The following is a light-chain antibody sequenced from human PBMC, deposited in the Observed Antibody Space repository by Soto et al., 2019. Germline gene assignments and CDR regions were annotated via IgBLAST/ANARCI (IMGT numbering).Light chain of an antibody. Sequence: DIQMTHSLSPLSASVGDKVTTTSRASQGIRNDLGWYQQKPGTAPKRLIYAASNLQSEVPSRFSGGGSGTEFTLTISSLQPEDFATYYCLQHNSYPWTFGQGTKVDIK. CDR2: AAS. V-gene: IGKV1-17*01. J-gene: IGKJ1*01. CDR3: LQHNSYPWT. CDR1: QGIRND.